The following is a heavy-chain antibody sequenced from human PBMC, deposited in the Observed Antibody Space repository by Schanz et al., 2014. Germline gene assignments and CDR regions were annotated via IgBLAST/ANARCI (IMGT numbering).Heavy chain of an antibody. CDR2: IWSDGSGK. CDR3: AKQSRYDILTVTRN. Sequence: QVQLVESGGGVVQPGGSLRLSCAASGFIFSNYGMHWVRQAPGKGLEWVAVIWSDGSGKYYADSVKGRFTISRDSPKNTLYLQMNSLRAEDAAVYYCAKQSRYDILTVTRNWGQGTLVTVSS. D-gene: IGHD3-9*01. J-gene: IGHJ4*02. V-gene: IGHV3-33*06. CDR1: GFIFSNYG.